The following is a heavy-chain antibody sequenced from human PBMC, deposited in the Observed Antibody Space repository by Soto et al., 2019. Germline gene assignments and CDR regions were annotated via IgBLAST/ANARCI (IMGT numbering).Heavy chain of an antibody. CDR1: GGTFSSYA. D-gene: IGHD1-26*01. V-gene: IGHV1-69*01. J-gene: IGHJ5*02. CDR2: IIPMFGTV. CDR3: ASVGFP. Sequence: QVQLVQSGAEVRKPGSSVKVSCKASGGTFSSYAISWVRQAPGQGLEWMGGIIPMFGTVKYAQKLQDRVTITADESTSTAYMELSSLRSEDTAMYYCASVGFPWGQVTLVTVSS.